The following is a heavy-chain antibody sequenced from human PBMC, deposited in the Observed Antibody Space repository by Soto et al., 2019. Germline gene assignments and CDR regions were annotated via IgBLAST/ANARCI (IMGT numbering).Heavy chain of an antibody. CDR2: ISGSGGST. D-gene: IGHD2-15*01. CDR3: EKEGVVVVAATGY. V-gene: IGHV3-23*01. J-gene: IGHJ4*02. Sequence: PGESLKLSCAASGFTFSSYAMSWVRQAPGKGLEWVSAISGSGGSTYYADSVKGRFTISRDNSKNTLYLQMNSLRAEDTAVYYCEKEGVVVVAATGYWGQGTLVTVSS. CDR1: GFTFSSYA.